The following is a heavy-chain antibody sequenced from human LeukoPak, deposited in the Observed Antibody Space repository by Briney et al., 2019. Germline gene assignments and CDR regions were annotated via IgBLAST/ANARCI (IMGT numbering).Heavy chain of an antibody. CDR1: GYTFTSYD. CDR3: ARGPKYTIFGVVTPPYYYYYGMDV. D-gene: IGHD3-3*01. V-gene: IGHV1-8*01. J-gene: IGHJ6*02. CDR2: MSPNSGNT. Sequence: GASVKVSCKASGYTFTSYDINWVRQATGQGLEWMGWMSPNSGNTGYAQKFQGRVTMTRNTSISTAYMELSSLRSEDTAVYYCARGPKYTIFGVVTPPYYYYYGMDVWGQGTTVTVSS.